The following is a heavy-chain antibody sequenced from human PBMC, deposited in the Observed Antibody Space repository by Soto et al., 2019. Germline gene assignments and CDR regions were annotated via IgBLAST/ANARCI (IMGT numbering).Heavy chain of an antibody. Sequence: GGSLRLSCAASGFTFSSYGMHWVRQAPGKGLEWVAVISYDGSNKYYADSVKGRFTISRDNSKNTLYLQMNSLRAEDTAVYYCAKDLLTTVTLYSYYYYGMDVWGQGTTVTVSS. V-gene: IGHV3-30*18. CDR3: AKDLLTTVTLYSYYYYGMDV. D-gene: IGHD4-4*01. J-gene: IGHJ6*02. CDR1: GFTFSSYG. CDR2: ISYDGSNK.